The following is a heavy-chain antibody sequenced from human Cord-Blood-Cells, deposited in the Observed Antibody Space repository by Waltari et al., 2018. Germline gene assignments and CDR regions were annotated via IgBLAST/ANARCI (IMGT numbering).Heavy chain of an antibody. CDR3: AKENDYSNSLFDY. V-gene: IGHV3-43*01. J-gene: IGHJ4*02. D-gene: IGHD4-4*01. CDR1: GFTFDDYT. CDR2: ISWDGGST. Sequence: EVQLVESGGVVVQPGGSLRLSCAASGFTFDDYTMPWARPAPGKGLELVSLISWDGGSTYYADSVKGRFTISRDNSKNSLYLQMNSLRTEDTALYYCAKENDYSNSLFDYWGQGTLVTVSS.